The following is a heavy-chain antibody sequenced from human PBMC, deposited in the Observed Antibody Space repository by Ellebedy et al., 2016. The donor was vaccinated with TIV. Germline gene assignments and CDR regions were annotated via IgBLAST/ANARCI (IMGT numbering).Heavy chain of an antibody. J-gene: IGHJ4*02. CDR2: ISGSGGST. D-gene: IGHD5-12*01. V-gene: IGHV3-23*01. CDR3: ARENGVDNYFDY. Sequence: GESLKISCAASGFTFSSYAMNWVRQAPGKGLEWVSAISGSGGSTYYADSVKGRFTISRDNAKNTLYLQMNSLRAEDTAVYYCARENGVDNYFDYWGQGTLVTVSS. CDR1: GFTFSSYA.